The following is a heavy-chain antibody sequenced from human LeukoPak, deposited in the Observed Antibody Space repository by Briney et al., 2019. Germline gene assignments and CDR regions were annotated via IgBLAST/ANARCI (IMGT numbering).Heavy chain of an antibody. Sequence: SETLSLTCTVSGGSISSYYWSWIRQPPGKGLEWIGYICYSGSTNYNPSLKSRVTISVDASKNQFSLKLSSVTAADTAVYYCARGGPMSFFDYWGQGTLVTVSS. D-gene: IGHD3-22*01. J-gene: IGHJ4*02. CDR3: ARGGPMSFFDY. CDR1: GGSISSYY. CDR2: ICYSGST. V-gene: IGHV4-59*08.